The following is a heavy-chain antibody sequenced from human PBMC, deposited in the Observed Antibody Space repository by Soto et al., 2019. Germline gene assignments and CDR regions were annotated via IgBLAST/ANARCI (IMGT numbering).Heavy chain of an antibody. D-gene: IGHD2-2*01. J-gene: IGHJ6*02. CDR2: INTAGSTK. CDR3: ARAECSTPNCLTAYYSYGLDV. V-gene: IGHV3-48*03. CDR1: GFTFSNFE. Sequence: EVQLVESGGNLVQPGGSLRLSCAASGFTFSNFEMHWVRQAPGKGLEWVSYINTAGSTKYYAESVKGRFTISRDNARNSLFLQMNSLRAEDTAVYYCARAECSTPNCLTAYYSYGLDVWGQGTTVTLSS.